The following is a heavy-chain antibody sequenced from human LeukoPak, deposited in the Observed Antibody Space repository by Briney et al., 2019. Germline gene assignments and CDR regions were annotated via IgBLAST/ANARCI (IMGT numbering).Heavy chain of an antibody. V-gene: IGHV3-48*01. CDR1: GFAFSSYS. CDR3: AREESWLQLDY. Sequence: PGGSLRLSCAASGFAFSSYSMSWVRQAPGTGREWVSYISSSGYTVYYADSVKGRFTISRDNAKNSLYLQRNSLSAEDTAVYYCAREESWLQLDYWGQGTLVTVSS. D-gene: IGHD5-24*01. J-gene: IGHJ4*02. CDR2: ISSSGYTV.